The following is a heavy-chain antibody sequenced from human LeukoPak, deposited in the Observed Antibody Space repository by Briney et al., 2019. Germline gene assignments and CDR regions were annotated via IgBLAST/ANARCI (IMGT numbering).Heavy chain of an antibody. CDR1: GVPINSPGYS. J-gene: IGHJ4*02. CDR2: FYYSGFT. V-gene: IGHV4-30-2*03. Sequence: PSQTLSLTCTVSGVPINSPGYSWTWIRQPPGKGLEWIGTFYYSGFTYYNPSLKNRVTISVGTSKNQFSLKLSSVTAEDTAVYYCARLKVGTTHPDYWGQGTLVTVSS. CDR3: ARLKVGTTHPDY. D-gene: IGHD1-26*01.